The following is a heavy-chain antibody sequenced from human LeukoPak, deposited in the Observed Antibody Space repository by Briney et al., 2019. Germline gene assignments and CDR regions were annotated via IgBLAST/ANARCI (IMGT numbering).Heavy chain of an antibody. D-gene: IGHD3-3*01. CDR3: ARDRMSGSFLDAFDI. CDR2: ISGSSSSI. J-gene: IGHJ3*02. CDR1: GQTFNTYS. Sequence: GGSLRLSCVASGQTFNTYSMNWVRQAPGRGLEWVSSISGSSSSIKYADSVKGRFTISRDNAKNSLYLQMNSLRAEDTAVYYCARDRMSGSFLDAFDIWGHGTRVAVSS. V-gene: IGHV3-21*01.